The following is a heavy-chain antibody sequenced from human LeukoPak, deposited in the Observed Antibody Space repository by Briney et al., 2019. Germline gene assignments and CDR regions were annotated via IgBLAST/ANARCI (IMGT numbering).Heavy chain of an antibody. J-gene: IGHJ3*02. D-gene: IGHD2-2*01. CDR2: IYSGGST. CDR3: ASRGCSSTSCYFGAFDI. Sequence: GGSLRLSCAASGFTVSSNYMSWVRQAPGKGLEWVSVIYSGGSTYYADSAKGRFTISRDNSKNTLYLQMNSLRAEDTAVYYCASRGCSSTSCYFGAFDIWGQGTMVTVSS. V-gene: IGHV3-53*01. CDR1: GFTVSSNY.